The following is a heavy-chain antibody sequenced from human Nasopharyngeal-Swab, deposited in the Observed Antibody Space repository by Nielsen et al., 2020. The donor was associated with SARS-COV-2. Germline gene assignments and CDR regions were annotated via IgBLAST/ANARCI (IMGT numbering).Heavy chain of an antibody. CDR1: GFTFSSYA. D-gene: IGHD6-19*01. CDR2: ISYDGSNK. J-gene: IGHJ6*02. V-gene: IGHV3-30-3*01. CDR3: ARDRSIAVAGNYYYYYGMDV. Sequence: GGSLRLSCAASGFTFSSYAMHWVRQAPGKGLEWVAVISYDGSNKYYADSVKGRFTISRDNSKNTLYLQMNSLRAEDTAVYYCARDRSIAVAGNYYYYYGMDVWGQGTTVTVSS.